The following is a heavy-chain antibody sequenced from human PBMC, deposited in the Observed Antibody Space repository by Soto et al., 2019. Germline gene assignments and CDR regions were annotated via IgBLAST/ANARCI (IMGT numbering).Heavy chain of an antibody. CDR1: GFTLSSYW. Sequence: PGGSLRLSCAASGFTLSSYWMHWVRQAPGKGLVWVSRINSDGSSTSYADSVKGRFTISRDNAKNTLYLQMNSLRAEDTAVYYCARDWGAAAGFDPWGQGTLVTVSS. J-gene: IGHJ5*02. CDR3: ARDWGAAAGFDP. CDR2: INSDGSST. D-gene: IGHD6-13*01. V-gene: IGHV3-74*01.